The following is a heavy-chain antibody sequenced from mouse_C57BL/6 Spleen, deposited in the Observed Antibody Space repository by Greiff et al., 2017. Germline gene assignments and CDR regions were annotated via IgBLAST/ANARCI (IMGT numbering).Heavy chain of an antibody. CDR2: ISSGSSTI. J-gene: IGHJ4*01. Sequence: EVKLVESGGGLVKPGGSLKLSCAASGFTFSDYGMHWVRQAPEKGLEWVAYISSGSSTIYYADTVKGRFTISRDNAKNTLFLQMTSLRSEDTAMYYCARQKQLRLPYYAMDYWGQGTSVTVSS. V-gene: IGHV5-17*01. CDR3: ARQKQLRLPYYAMDY. CDR1: GFTFSDYG. D-gene: IGHD3-2*02.